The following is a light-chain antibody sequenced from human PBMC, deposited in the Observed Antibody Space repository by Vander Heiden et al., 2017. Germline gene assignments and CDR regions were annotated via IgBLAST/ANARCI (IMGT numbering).Light chain of an antibody. V-gene: IGLV3-25*03. CDR1: ELQKQN. CDR2: KDT. CDR3: ESADSSTTYRV. Sequence: SYHLTQPPSASLSPGQTARITCSEDELQKQNAYWYRQKQGQAPVMVIYKDTERPSGIPERLSGSSSGTTVTLTITGVQAEDEADYYCESADSSTTYRVFGGGTKLTVL. J-gene: IGLJ3*02.